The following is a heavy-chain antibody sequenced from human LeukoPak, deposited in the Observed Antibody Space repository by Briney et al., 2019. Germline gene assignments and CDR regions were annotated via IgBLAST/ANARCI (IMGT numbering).Heavy chain of an antibody. CDR1: GFSVSDYS. V-gene: IGHV3-11*05. J-gene: IGHJ4*02. CDR3: TRERRGSYYAFES. Sequence: GGSLRLSCAASGFSVSDYSISWIRQSPGKGPEWISYVMSGRGSTNYADSVKGRFTISRDNAKNSVALQLDGLRADDTAVYFCTRERRGSYYAFESWGKGTLVTVS. D-gene: IGHD3-16*01. CDR2: VMSGRGST.